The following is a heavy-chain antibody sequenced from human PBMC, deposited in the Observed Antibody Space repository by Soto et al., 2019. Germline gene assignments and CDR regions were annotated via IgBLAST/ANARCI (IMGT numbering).Heavy chain of an antibody. Sequence: ASVNVSCKAACYTLTAFYVNWVRQAPLQGIERMGSINPNTGVTRHAQKFQDRVTMSRDNSKSTLFLQMSSLSPEDTGVYYCVKSFVSSIRGFSYYYGWDVWGQGTTVTVSS. CDR2: INPNTGVT. J-gene: IGHJ6*02. D-gene: IGHD3-3*01. V-gene: IGHV1-2*02. CDR1: CYTLTAFY. CDR3: VKSFVSSIRGFSYYYGWDV.